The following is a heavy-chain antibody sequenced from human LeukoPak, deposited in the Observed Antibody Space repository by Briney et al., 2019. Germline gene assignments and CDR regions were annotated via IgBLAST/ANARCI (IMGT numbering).Heavy chain of an antibody. V-gene: IGHV1-46*01. CDR2: INPSGGST. D-gene: IGHD3-22*01. CDR1: GYTFTSYY. Sequence: ASVKVSCKASGYTFTSYYIHWVRQAPGQGLEWMGIINPSGGSTSYARKFQGRVTMTRDMSTSAVYMELSSLRSEDTAVYYCARDKDYDSSGYSPFDYWGQGTLVTVSS. CDR3: ARDKDYDSSGYSPFDY. J-gene: IGHJ4*02.